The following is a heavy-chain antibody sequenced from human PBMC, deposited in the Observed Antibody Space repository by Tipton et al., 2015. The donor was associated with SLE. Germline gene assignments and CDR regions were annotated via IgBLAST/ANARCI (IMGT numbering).Heavy chain of an antibody. CDR3: AIMTTVIDDAFDV. J-gene: IGHJ3*01. CDR1: GDSLSSHY. CDR2: IFYSGGT. Sequence: TLSLTCTVSGDSLSSHYWSCIRQAPGKGLEWIGHIFYSGGTNYNPSLNSRVTLSRDTYKRQFFLKLSSVTAADTALYYCAIMTTVIDDAFDVWGQGTRVTVSS. D-gene: IGHD4-17*01. V-gene: IGHV4-59*11.